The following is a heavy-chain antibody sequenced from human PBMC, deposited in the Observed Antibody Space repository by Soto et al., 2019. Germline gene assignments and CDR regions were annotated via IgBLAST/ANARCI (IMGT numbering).Heavy chain of an antibody. V-gene: IGHV1-18*01. CDR3: ARNNYDSSGYYYFYWYFDL. D-gene: IGHD3-22*01. J-gene: IGHJ2*01. CDR2: ISAYNGNT. CDR1: GYTFTSYG. Sequence: QVQLVQSGAEVKKPGASVKVSCKASGYTFTSYGISWVRQAPGQGLEWMGWISAYNGNTNYAQKLQGRVTMTTDTSTSTAYMELRSLRSDDTAVYYCARNNYDSSGYYYFYWYFDLWGRGTLVTVSS.